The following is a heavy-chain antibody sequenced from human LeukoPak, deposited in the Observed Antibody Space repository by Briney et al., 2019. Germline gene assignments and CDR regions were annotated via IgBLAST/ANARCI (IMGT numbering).Heavy chain of an antibody. D-gene: IGHD3-10*01. V-gene: IGHV3-30*18. CDR2: ISYDGSNK. J-gene: IGHJ5*02. Sequence: GRSLRLSCAASGFTFSSYGMHWVRQAPGKGLEWVAVISYDGSNKYYADSVKGRFTISRDNSKNTLYLQMNSLRAEDTAVYYCAKDVGEFGFYNWFDPWGQGTLVTVSS. CDR1: GFTFSSYG. CDR3: AKDVGEFGFYNWFDP.